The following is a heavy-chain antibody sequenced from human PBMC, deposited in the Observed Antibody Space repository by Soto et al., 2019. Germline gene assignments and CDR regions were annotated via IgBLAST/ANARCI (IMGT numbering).Heavy chain of an antibody. CDR2: ITGSGDVS. Sequence: VQLLQSGGGLIQPGGSLRLSCTTSGFTFSNYAMSWVRQAPGKGLEGVSVITGSGDVSYVTDRFKGRFTVSRDNSKNTLLLEMSSLRADDPAVYFCAKAQEASGNVNSYLDYWGQGIRVTVSP. D-gene: IGHD2-15*01. V-gene: IGHV3-23*01. J-gene: IGHJ4*02. CDR3: AKAQEASGNVNSYLDY. CDR1: GFTFSNYA.